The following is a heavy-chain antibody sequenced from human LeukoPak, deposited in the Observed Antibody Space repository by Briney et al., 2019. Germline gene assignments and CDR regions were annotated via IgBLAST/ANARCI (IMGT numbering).Heavy chain of an antibody. CDR1: GGPIDITNY. D-gene: IGHD3-22*01. Sequence: PSETLSLTCGVSGGPIDITNYWSWVRQAPGKGLEWVSVMYTGGSTYYADSVKGRFTISRDNSKNTLYLQMNSLRAEDTALYYCARAPFYYDSSGYPYFDGWGQGTLVTVSS. CDR2: MYTGGST. J-gene: IGHJ4*02. CDR3: ARAPFYYDSSGYPYFDG. V-gene: IGHV3-53*01.